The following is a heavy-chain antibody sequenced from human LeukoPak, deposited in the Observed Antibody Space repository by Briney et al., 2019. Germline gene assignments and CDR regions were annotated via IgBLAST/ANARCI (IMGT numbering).Heavy chain of an antibody. CDR3: VWGHYGDY. CDR2: LKNDGSQK. J-gene: IGHJ4*02. Sequence: GGSLRLSCAASGFTFTYFWMTWVRQAPGKGLEWVANLKNDGSQKYYADSVEGRFTTSRDNAKHLLYLQMHGLRADDTAVYYCVWGHYGDYTGQGTLVTVSS. CDR1: GFTFTYFW. V-gene: IGHV3-7*04.